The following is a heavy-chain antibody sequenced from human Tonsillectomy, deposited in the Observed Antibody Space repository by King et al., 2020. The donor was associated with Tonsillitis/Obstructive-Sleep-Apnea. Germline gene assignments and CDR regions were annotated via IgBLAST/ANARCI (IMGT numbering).Heavy chain of an antibody. CDR1: GGSFSGYY. D-gene: IGHD2-21*01. CDR2: INHSGST. CDR3: ATRIANYYYFMDV. V-gene: IGHV4-34*01. J-gene: IGHJ6*03. Sequence: VQLQQWGAGLLKPSETLSLTCAVYGGSFSGYYWSWIRQPPGKGLEWIGEINHSGSTNYNPSLKSRVTISVDTSKNQFSLKLCSVTAADTAVYYCATRIANYYYFMDVWGKGTTVTVSS.